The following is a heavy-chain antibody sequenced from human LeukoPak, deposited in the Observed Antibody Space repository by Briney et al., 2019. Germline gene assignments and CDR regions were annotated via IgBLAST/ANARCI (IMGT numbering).Heavy chain of an antibody. V-gene: IGHV3-23*01. CDR3: AKGTSLPACYYYVMDV. Sequence: PGGSLRLSCAASGFTFSTSAMNWVRQAPGKGLEWVSVIGGSGDTTYYADSVRGRFTISRDNFKNTLYLQMNSLTAEHTAIYYCAKGTSLPACYYYVMDVWGQGTTVTASS. CDR2: IGGSGDTT. CDR1: GFTFSTSA. D-gene: IGHD3-10*01. J-gene: IGHJ6*02.